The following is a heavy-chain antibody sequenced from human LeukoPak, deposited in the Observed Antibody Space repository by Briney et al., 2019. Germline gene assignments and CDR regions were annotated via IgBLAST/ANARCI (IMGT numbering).Heavy chain of an antibody. D-gene: IGHD1-7*01. V-gene: IGHV3-7*01. J-gene: IGHJ4*02. Sequence: GGSLRLSCAASGFTFTTYWMSWIRQTPKKGLEWVAHIKQDGSEKYYVDSVKGRFSISRDNANNSLYLQLNSLRAEDTAVYYCARSSRELGGYAPWELMPPFDYWGQGTLVTVSS. CDR3: ARSSRELGGYAPWELMPPFDY. CDR2: IKQDGSEK. CDR1: GFTFTTYW.